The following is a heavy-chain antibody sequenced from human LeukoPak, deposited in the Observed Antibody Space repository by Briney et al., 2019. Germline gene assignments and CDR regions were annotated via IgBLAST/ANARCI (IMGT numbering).Heavy chain of an antibody. J-gene: IGHJ3*02. CDR2: IIPILGIA. V-gene: IGHV1-69*04. D-gene: IGHD5-12*01. Sequence: SVKVSCKASGGTFSSYAISWVRQAPGQGLEWMGRIIPILGIANYAQKFQGRVTMTRDTAISTAYMELSSLRSDDTAVYYCVTGVLSGPQTDAFDIWGQGTMVTVSS. CDR3: VTGVLSGPQTDAFDI. CDR1: GGTFSSYA.